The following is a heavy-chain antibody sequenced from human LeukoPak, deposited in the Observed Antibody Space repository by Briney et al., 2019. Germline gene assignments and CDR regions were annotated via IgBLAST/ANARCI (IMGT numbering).Heavy chain of an antibody. CDR1: GFTFSSYA. Sequence: GGSLRLSCAASGFTFSSYAMSWVRQAPGKGLEWVSAISGSGGSTYYADSVKGRFTIPRDNSKNTLYLQMNSLRAEDTAVYYCAKDVRPAQNYFDYWGQGTLVTVSS. J-gene: IGHJ4*02. V-gene: IGHV3-23*01. CDR2: ISGSGGST. CDR3: AKDVRPAQNYFDY.